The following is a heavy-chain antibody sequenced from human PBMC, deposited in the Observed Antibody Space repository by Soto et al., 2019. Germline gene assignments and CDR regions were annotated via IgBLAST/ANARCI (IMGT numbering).Heavy chain of an antibody. D-gene: IGHD2-2*01. Sequence: QVQLVESGGGVVQPGRSLRRSCAASGFTFSSYAMHWVRQAPGKGLEWVAVISYDGSNKYYADSVKGRFTISRDNSKNTRYLQMNSLRAEDTAVYYCARARLDTPALDYWGQGTLVTVSS. CDR1: GFTFSSYA. CDR3: ARARLDTPALDY. CDR2: ISYDGSNK. J-gene: IGHJ4*02. V-gene: IGHV3-30-3*01.